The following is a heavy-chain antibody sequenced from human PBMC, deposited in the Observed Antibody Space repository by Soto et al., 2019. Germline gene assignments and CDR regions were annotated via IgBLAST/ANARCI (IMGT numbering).Heavy chain of an antibody. D-gene: IGHD6-19*01. Sequence: QVQLQESGPGLVKPSETLSLTCTVSGGSISSYYWSWIQQPPGKGLEWIGYIYYSGSTNYNRSLTSRVAISVDTSTNQFSLKLSSVTAADTAVYYCAAGSGWYGPLGSWGQGTLVTVSS. CDR1: GGSISSYY. J-gene: IGHJ5*02. V-gene: IGHV4-59*01. CDR2: IYYSGST. CDR3: AAGSGWYGPLGS.